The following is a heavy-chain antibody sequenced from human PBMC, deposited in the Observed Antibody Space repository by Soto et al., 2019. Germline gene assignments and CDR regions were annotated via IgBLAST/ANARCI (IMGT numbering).Heavy chain of an antibody. CDR2: INHSGST. Sequence: SETLSLTCAVYGGSFSGYYWSWIRQPPGKGLEWIGEINHSGSTNYNPSLKSRVTISVDTSKNQFSLKLSSVTAADTAVYYCARAMYCSSTSCYSSDIWGQGTMVTVSS. CDR1: GGSFSGYY. CDR3: ARAMYCSSTSCYSSDI. J-gene: IGHJ3*02. D-gene: IGHD2-2*01. V-gene: IGHV4-34*01.